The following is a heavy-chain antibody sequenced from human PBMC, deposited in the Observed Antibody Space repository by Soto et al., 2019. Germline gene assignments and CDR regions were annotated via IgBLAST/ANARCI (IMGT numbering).Heavy chain of an antibody. Sequence: SETLSLTCSLYSGSLSGYYWSWIRQPPGKGLEWIGEISPSGTTNYSPSLKSRVSISVDTSKNQFSLNLTSLTAADTAVYYCARAPKVSGSAQTRPDFWGQGSLVTVS. CDR1: SGSLSGYY. D-gene: IGHD6-6*01. CDR3: ARAPKVSGSAQTRPDF. V-gene: IGHV4-34*01. CDR2: ISPSGTT. J-gene: IGHJ4*02.